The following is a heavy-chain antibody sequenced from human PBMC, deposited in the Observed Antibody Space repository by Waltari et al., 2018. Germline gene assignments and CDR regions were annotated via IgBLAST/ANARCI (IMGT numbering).Heavy chain of an antibody. CDR3: ASNGPGSSWYNY. J-gene: IGHJ4*02. CDR2: ISSSSSYI. CDR1: GFTFRSYR. V-gene: IGHV3-21*01. Sequence: EVQLVESGGGLVKPGGSLRLSCAASGFTFRSYRMTWVRQAPGKGLEWVSSISSSSSYIYYADSVKGRFTISRDNAKNSLYLQMNSLRAEDTAVYYCASNGPGSSWYNYWGQGTLVTVSS. D-gene: IGHD6-13*01.